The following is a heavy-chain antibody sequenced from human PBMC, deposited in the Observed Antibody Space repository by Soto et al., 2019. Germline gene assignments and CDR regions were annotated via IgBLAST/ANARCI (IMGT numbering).Heavy chain of an antibody. CDR1: GYTFTGYY. Sequence: GASVKVSCKASGYTFTGYYMHWVRQAPGQGLEWMGWINPNSGGTNYAQKFQGRVTMTRDTSIRTAYMELSRLRSDDTAVYYCARGYRYDFWSGYSGMDVWGQGTTVTVSS. CDR3: ARGYRYDFWSGYSGMDV. V-gene: IGHV1-2*02. D-gene: IGHD3-3*01. CDR2: INPNSGGT. J-gene: IGHJ6*02.